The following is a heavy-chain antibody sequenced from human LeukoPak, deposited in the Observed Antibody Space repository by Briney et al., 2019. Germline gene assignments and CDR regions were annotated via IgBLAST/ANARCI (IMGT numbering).Heavy chain of an antibody. J-gene: IGHJ4*02. CDR3: ARDVSSGSSKTFDY. CDR1: GFTVSSNY. V-gene: IGHV3-21*01. D-gene: IGHD1-26*01. CDR2: ISSSSSYI. Sequence: GGSLRLSCAASGFTVSSNYMSWVRQAPGKGLEWVSSISSSSSYIYYADSVKGRFTISRDNAKNSLYLQMNSLRAEDTAVYYCARDVSSGSSKTFDYWGQGTLVTVSS.